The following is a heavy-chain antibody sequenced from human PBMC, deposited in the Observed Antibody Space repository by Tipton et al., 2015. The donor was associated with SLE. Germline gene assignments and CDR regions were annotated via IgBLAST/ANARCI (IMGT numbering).Heavy chain of an antibody. J-gene: IGHJ4*02. CDR3: ARAGGTFEYD. CDR1: GFTFSSYG. V-gene: IGHV1-2*02. D-gene: IGHD3-16*01. CDR2: INPNSGGT. Sequence: SCAASGFTFSSYGMHWVRQAPGQGLEWMGWINPNSGGTNYAQKFQGRVTMTRDTSISTAYMELSRLRSDDTAVYYCARAGGTFEYDWGQGTLVTVSS.